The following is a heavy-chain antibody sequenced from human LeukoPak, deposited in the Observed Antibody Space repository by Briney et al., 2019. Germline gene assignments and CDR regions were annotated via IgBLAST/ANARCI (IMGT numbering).Heavy chain of an antibody. D-gene: IGHD2-2*01. J-gene: IGHJ4*02. Sequence: GSLRLSCAASGFTFSDYYMSWIRQPPGKGLEWIGCIYYSGYTNYNPSLKSRVTMSVDTSKNQFSLKVSSVTAADTAVYYCARDPGPYCTTTSCYVDYWGRGTLVTVSS. V-gene: IGHV4-59*01. CDR2: IYYSGYT. CDR3: ARDPGPYCTTTSCYVDY. CDR1: GFTFSDYY.